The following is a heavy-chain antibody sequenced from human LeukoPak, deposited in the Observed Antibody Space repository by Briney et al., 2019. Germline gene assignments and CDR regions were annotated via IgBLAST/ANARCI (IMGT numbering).Heavy chain of an antibody. V-gene: IGHV1-2*02. CDR3: GRDRALAGTAPDAFDT. Sequence: ASVKVSCKSSVYSFTCYYIHWLRQAPGQRLEWMGWSNPNSCGIKYAQKFQGRVTMTRDKSISTAYMELKRLSSDDTAVYYCGRDRALAGTAPDAFDTWGQGTMVTVSS. J-gene: IGHJ3*02. CDR2: SNPNSCGI. D-gene: IGHD6-13*01. CDR1: VYSFTCYY.